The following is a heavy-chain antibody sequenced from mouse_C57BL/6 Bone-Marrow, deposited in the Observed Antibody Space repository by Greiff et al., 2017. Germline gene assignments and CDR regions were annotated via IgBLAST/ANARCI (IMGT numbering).Heavy chain of an antibody. D-gene: IGHD2-3*01. CDR2: INPNNGGT. V-gene: IGHV1-18*01. CDR1: GYTFTDYN. CDR3: ARSRWLLLDYFDY. J-gene: IGHJ2*01. Sequence: EVQLQQSGPELVKPGASVKIPCKASGYTFTDYNMDWVKQSHGKSLEWIGDINPNNGGTIYNQKFKGKATLTLDKSSSTAYMELRSLTSEDTAVYDCARSRWLLLDYFDYWGQGTTLTVSS.